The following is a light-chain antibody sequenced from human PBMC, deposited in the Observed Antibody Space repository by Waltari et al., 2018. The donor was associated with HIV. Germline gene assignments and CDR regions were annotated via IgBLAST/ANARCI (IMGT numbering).Light chain of an antibody. CDR3: QQYNSYSRGT. Sequence: IQMPQSTSTLSASVGGSVTITCRASQSISSWLAWYQQKPGKAPKLLSYRASNLESGVPSRFSGSGSVTEFTLTISSLQPDDFAAYYCQQYNSYSRGTCGQGTKGEIK. CDR1: QSISSW. J-gene: IGKJ1*01. CDR2: RAS. V-gene: IGKV1-5*03.